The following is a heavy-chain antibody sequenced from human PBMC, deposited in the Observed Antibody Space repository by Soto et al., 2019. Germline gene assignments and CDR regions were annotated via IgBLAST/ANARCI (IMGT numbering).Heavy chain of an antibody. CDR3: AKDHRAYSTQTGYFSDH. V-gene: IGHV3-23*01. D-gene: IGHD6-13*01. Sequence: EVQLLESGGNLVQPGGSLRLSCAASGFTFSRHAMSWVRQAPGEGLEGVSTLDVGDTTYYADSVKGRFTISRDNARNTLSLQMNSLRVKDTAVYYCAKDHRAYSTQTGYFSDHWGQGTLVTVSS. CDR2: LDVGDTT. CDR1: GFTFSRHA. J-gene: IGHJ4*02.